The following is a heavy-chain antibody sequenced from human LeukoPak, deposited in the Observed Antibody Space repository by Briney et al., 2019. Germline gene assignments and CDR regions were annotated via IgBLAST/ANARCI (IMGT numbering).Heavy chain of an antibody. Sequence: GGSLGLSCAASGFTVSSNYMSWVRQAPGKGLEWVSGINWNGGSTGYADSVKGRFTISRDNAKNSLYLQMNSLRAEDTALYYCARGGAVTYYYYYMDVWGKGTTVTVSS. CDR3: ARGGAVTYYYYYMDV. CDR2: INWNGGST. D-gene: IGHD4-17*01. V-gene: IGHV3-20*04. CDR1: GFTVSSNY. J-gene: IGHJ6*03.